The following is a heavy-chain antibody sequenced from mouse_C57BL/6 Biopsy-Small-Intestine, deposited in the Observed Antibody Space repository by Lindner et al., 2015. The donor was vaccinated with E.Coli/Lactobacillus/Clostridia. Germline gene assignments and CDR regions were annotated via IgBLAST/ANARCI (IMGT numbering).Heavy chain of an antibody. Sequence: VQLQESGPELVKPGASVKIPCKASGYTFTDYNMDWVKQSHVKSLEWIGDVNPNSGGTIYNQKFKGKATLTVDKSSSTAYMELRSLTSEDTAVYYCARRQLNWSDYWGQGTLVTVSA. D-gene: IGHD3-2*02. CDR1: GYTFTDYN. J-gene: IGHJ3*01. V-gene: IGHV1-18*01. CDR2: VNPNSGGT. CDR3: ARRQLNWSDY.